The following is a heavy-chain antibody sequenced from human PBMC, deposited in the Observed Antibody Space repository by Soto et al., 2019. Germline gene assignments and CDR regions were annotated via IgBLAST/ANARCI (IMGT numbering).Heavy chain of an antibody. V-gene: IGHV3-48*01. J-gene: IGHJ6*03. CDR3: ARERRDRYYDFWSGYPPEYYYYYYYMDV. CDR2: ISSSSSTI. D-gene: IGHD3-3*01. CDR1: GFTFSSYS. Sequence: PGGSLRLSCAASGFTFSSYSMNWVRQAPGRGLEWVSYISSSSSTIYYADSVKGRFTISRDNAKNSLYLQMNSLRAEDTAVYYCARERRDRYYDFWSGYPPEYYYYYYYMDVWGKGTTVTVSS.